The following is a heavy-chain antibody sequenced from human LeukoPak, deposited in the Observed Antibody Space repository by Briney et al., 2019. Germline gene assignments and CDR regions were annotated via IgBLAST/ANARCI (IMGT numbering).Heavy chain of an antibody. CDR1: GFTFSNYN. CDR3: VYGGSYYVA. Sequence: GGSLRLSCAASGFTFSNYNMNWVRQAPGKGLERVSCISSSSSYIFYADSVKGRFTISRDSAKTSLYLQMNSLRAEDTALYYCVYGGSYYVAWGQGTLVAVSS. J-gene: IGHJ5*02. V-gene: IGHV3-21*01. D-gene: IGHD1-26*01. CDR2: ISSSSSYI.